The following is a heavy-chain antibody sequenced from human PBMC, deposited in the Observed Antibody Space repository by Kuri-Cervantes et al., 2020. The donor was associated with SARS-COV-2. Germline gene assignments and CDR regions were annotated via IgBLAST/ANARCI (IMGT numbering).Heavy chain of an antibody. V-gene: IGHV1-18*01. CDR3: ATPRTGYSSSWGAFDI. Sequence: ASVKVSCKASGYTFTSYGISWVRQAPGQGLGWMGWISAYNGNTNYAQKLRGRVTMTTDTSTSTAYMELRSLRSEDTAVYYCATPRTGYSSSWGAFDIWGQGTMVTVSS. D-gene: IGHD6-13*01. J-gene: IGHJ3*02. CDR2: ISAYNGNT. CDR1: GYTFTSYG.